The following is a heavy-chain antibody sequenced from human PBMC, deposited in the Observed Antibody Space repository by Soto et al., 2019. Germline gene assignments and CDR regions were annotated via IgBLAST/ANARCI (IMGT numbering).Heavy chain of an antibody. CDR3: ARAFGYVHSSDYSLKDVFDI. J-gene: IGHJ3*02. CDR2: IHYSGST. Sequence: QVQLQESGPGLVKPSQTLSLTCTISGGSISSGDSYWSWLRQPQGKGLEWIGYIHYSGSTYYMPSLKSRATLSLDTSKNKFSLKLNSVTAADTAVSYCARAFGYVHSSDYSLKDVFDIWGQGTLVTVSS. V-gene: IGHV4-30-4*01. CDR1: GGSISSGDSY. D-gene: IGHD6-19*01.